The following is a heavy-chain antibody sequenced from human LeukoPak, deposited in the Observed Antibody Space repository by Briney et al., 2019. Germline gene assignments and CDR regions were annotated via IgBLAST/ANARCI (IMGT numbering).Heavy chain of an antibody. J-gene: IGHJ6*02. D-gene: IGHD5-18*01. V-gene: IGHV1-69*04. CDR1: GGTFSSSA. CDR2: IIPALNIT. CDR3: ARDQGLTAPPPYGLDV. Sequence: SVKVSCKTSGGTFSSSAIAWVCQAPGQGLEWMGRIIPALNITSYAQKFQGRVTITADTSTSTAYMELSSLRSEETAVYYCARDQGLTAPPPYGLDVWGQGTTVTVSS.